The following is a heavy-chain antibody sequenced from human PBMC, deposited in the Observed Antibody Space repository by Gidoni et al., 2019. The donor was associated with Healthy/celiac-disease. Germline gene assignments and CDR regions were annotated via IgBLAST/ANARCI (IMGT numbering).Heavy chain of an antibody. CDR3: AREGSGSYYVDY. D-gene: IGHD1-26*01. Sequence: QLQLQESGPGLVKPSETLSLTCTVPGGSLSSSSYYWGWIRQPPGKGLEWIGSIYYSGSTYYNPSLKSRVTISVDTSKNQFSLKLSSVTAADTAVYYCAREGSGSYYVDYWGQGTLVTVSS. CDR1: GGSLSSSSYY. V-gene: IGHV4-39*07. CDR2: IYYSGST. J-gene: IGHJ4*02.